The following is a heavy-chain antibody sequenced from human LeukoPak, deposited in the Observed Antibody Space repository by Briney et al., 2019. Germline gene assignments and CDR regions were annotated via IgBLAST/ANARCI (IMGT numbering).Heavy chain of an antibody. CDR2: ISRNSGSI. V-gene: IGHV3-9*01. CDR1: GFTFDDYA. Sequence: GGSLRLSCAASGFTFDDYAMHWVRQAPGKGLEWVSGISRNSGSIGYADSVKGRFTISRDSAKNSLYLQMNSLRAEDTALYYCATNGQYYYYGMDVWGQGTTVTVSS. J-gene: IGHJ6*02. CDR3: ATNGQYYYYGMDV.